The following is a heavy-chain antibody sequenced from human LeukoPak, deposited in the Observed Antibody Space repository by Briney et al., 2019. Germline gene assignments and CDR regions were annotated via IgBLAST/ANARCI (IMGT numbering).Heavy chain of an antibody. CDR3: ARKSDSLMLRGGDC. CDR2: IYSGGTT. J-gene: IGHJ4*02. Sequence: GGSLRLSCAASEFSVSSNYMTWVRQAPGKGLECVSIIYSGGTTYYADSVRGRFTISRDNSKNALYLQMDRLRVEDTAVYYCARKSDSLMLRGGDCWGQGTLVTVSS. D-gene: IGHD3-10*01. V-gene: IGHV3-66*01. CDR1: EFSVSSNY.